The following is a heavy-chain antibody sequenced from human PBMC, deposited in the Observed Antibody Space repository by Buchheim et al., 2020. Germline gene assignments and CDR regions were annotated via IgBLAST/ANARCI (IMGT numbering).Heavy chain of an antibody. CDR2: ISGSGGST. Sequence: EVQLLESGGGLVQPGGSLRLSCAASGFTFSSYAMSWVRQAPGKGLEWVSAISGSGGSTYYADSVKGRLTISRDNSTNTLSPQMNSLRAEDTAVYYCAKKQAYYYDSSGYLSPPHFDYWGQGTL. D-gene: IGHD3-22*01. CDR3: AKKQAYYYDSSGYLSPPHFDY. CDR1: GFTFSSYA. V-gene: IGHV3-23*01. J-gene: IGHJ4*02.